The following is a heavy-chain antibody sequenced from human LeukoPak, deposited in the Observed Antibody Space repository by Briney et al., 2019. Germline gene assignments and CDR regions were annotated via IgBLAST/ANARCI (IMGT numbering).Heavy chain of an antibody. J-gene: IGHJ4*02. CDR3: ARERQNKDFWSGGDY. CDR2: IKQDGSEK. Sequence: GRSLRLSCVASGFTFNSFAMHWVRQAPGKGLEWVANIKQDGSEKYYVDSVKGRFTISRDNAKNSLYLQMNTLRPEDTAVYYCARERQNKDFWSGGDYWGQGTLVTVSS. D-gene: IGHD3-3*01. CDR1: GFTFNSFA. V-gene: IGHV3-7*01.